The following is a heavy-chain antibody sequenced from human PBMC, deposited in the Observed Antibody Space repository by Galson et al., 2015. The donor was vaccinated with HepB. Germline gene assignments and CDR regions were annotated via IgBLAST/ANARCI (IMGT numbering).Heavy chain of an antibody. CDR3: ARNGRRYYDFWNGHLDYYFMDV. Sequence: CAISGDSVSSNSVAWNWIRQSPSRGLEWLGRTYYRSKWYSDYAVSVKSRITINRDTSRNQFSLQLSSVTPEDTAVYYCARNGRRYYDFWNGHLDYYFMDVWGKGTTVTVSS. V-gene: IGHV6-1*01. J-gene: IGHJ6*03. CDR2: TYYRSKWYS. D-gene: IGHD3-3*01. CDR1: GDSVSSNSVA.